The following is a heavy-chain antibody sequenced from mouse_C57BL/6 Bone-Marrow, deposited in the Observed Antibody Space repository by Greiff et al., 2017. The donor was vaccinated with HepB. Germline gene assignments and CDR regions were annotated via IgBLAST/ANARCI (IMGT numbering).Heavy chain of an antibody. V-gene: IGHV1-54*01. CDR2: INPGSGGT. Sequence: QVQLKESGAELVRPGTSVKVSCKASGYAFTNYLIEWVKQRPGQGLEWIGVINPGSGGTNYNEKFKGKATLTADKSSSTAYMQLSSLTSEDSAVYFCARLGDYYYGSSYGWFAYWGQGTLVTVSA. CDR3: ARLGDYYYGSSYGWFAY. J-gene: IGHJ3*01. D-gene: IGHD1-1*01. CDR1: GYAFTNYL.